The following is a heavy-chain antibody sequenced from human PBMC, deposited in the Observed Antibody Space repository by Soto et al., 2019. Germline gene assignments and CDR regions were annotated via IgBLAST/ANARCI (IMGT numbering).Heavy chain of an antibody. Sequence: GGSLRLSCGASGFTFRLYPMPWVRQAPGKGLEWVSSIGGSEGSKYYADSVKGRFTISRDNSKNTLYLQMDTLRAGDSAVYYFENAHTFFFPVFTWCDYWGQGALVTVS. CDR3: ENAHTFFFPVFTWCDY. V-gene: IGHV3-23*01. J-gene: IGHJ4*02. CDR2: IGGSEGSK. CDR1: GFTFRLYP. D-gene: IGHD2-8*01.